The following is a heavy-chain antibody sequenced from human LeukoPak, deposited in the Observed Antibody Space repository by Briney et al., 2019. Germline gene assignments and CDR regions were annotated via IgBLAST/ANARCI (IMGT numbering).Heavy chain of an antibody. CDR2: TYYTSKWFN. D-gene: IGHD1/OR15-1a*01. Sequence: SQTLSLTCDISGDSLSRNGVAWNWIRQSPSRGLEWLGRTYYTSKWFNDYATSVKSRITITPDTFKNKFSLQLNSVTPEDTAVYYCVRGQNSAFDHWGQGTLVTVSS. V-gene: IGHV6-1*01. J-gene: IGHJ4*02. CDR3: VRGQNSAFDH. CDR1: GDSLSRNGVA.